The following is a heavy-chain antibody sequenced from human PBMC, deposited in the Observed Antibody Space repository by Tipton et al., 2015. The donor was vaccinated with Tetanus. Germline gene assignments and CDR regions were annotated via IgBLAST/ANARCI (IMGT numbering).Heavy chain of an antibody. CDR1: GVSISSDDYS. CDR3: VRRKYSGGSFDYFDF. V-gene: IGHV4-30-2*01. CDR2: IYHSGRT. Sequence: TLSLTCAVSGVSISSDDYSWSWIRQPPGKGLEWIAYIYHSGRTNYNPSLKSQVTISVDGSKNQFSLRLSSVTAADTAVYYCVRRKYSGGSFDYFDFWGQGILVTVSS. J-gene: IGHJ4*02. D-gene: IGHD1-26*01.